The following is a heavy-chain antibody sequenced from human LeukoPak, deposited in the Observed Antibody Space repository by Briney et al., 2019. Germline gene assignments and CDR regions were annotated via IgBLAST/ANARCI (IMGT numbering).Heavy chain of an antibody. J-gene: IGHJ5*02. CDR3: ARGKRRFDP. CDR1: GFSFSDSY. V-gene: IGHV3-11*01. Sequence: GGSLRLSCAASGFSFSDSYMSWIRQAPGKGLEWVSYISNSGSSIYYADSVKGRFTISRDNAKNSLYLQMNSLRADDTAVYYCARGKRRFDPWGQGILVTVSS. CDR2: ISNSGSSI.